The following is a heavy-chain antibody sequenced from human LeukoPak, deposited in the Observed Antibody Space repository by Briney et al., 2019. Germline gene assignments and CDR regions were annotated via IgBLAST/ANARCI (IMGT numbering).Heavy chain of an antibody. CDR3: ARDRPGYSSWFDP. J-gene: IGHJ5*02. Sequence: ASVKVSCKTSGYSFTDNYIHWVRQAPGQGLEWMGWINPKSGDTNYAQKFQGRVTLTSDTPITTAYMELSSLRSDDTAVYYCARDRPGYSSWFDPWGQGTLVTVSS. CDR1: GYSFTDNY. D-gene: IGHD6-19*01. V-gene: IGHV1-2*02. CDR2: INPKSGDT.